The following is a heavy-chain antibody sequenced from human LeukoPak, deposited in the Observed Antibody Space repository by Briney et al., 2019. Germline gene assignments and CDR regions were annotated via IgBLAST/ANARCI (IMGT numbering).Heavy chain of an antibody. CDR1: GGSISSRTYY. CDR2: SYYSGST. J-gene: IGHJ4*02. CDR3: ARDGWGGSTFDY. V-gene: IGHV4-39*07. Sequence: SETLSLTCTVSGGSISSRTYYWGWIRQPPGKELEWIGSSYYSGSTNYNPSLKSRVTISVDTSKNQFSLKLSSVTAADTAVYYCARDGWGGSTFDYWGQGTLVTVSS. D-gene: IGHD5-12*01.